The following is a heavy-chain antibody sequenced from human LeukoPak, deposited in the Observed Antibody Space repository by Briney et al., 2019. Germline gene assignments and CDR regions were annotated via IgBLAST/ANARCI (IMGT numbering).Heavy chain of an antibody. CDR1: GFTFSSYA. CDR2: ISGSGGST. CDR3: ASVYGERSITIFGVVKDY. J-gene: IGHJ4*02. V-gene: IGHV3-23*01. Sequence: GGSLRLSCAASGFTFSSYAMSWVRQAPGKGLEWVSAISGSGGSTYYADSVKGRFTISRDNSNNTLYLQMNSLRAEDTAVYYCASVYGERSITIFGVVKDYWGQGTLVTVSS. D-gene: IGHD3-3*01.